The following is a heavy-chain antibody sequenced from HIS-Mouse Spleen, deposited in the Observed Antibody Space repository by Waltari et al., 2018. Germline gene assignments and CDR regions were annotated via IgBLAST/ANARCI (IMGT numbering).Heavy chain of an antibody. CDR3: AREIPYSSSWYDWYFDL. D-gene: IGHD6-13*01. CDR2: SYYSGST. CDR1: GGPSSRSTSY. V-gene: IGHV4-39*07. J-gene: IGHJ2*01. Sequence: QLQLQESGPGLVKPSETLSRTCTVPGGPSSRSTSYWGWICAPPGQGRGWIGSSYYSGSTYYNPSLKSRVTISVDTSKNQFSLKLSSVTAADTAVYYCAREIPYSSSWYDWYFDLWGRGTLVTVSS.